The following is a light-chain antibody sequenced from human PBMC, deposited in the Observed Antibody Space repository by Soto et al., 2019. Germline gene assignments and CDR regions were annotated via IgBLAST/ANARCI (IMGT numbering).Light chain of an antibody. V-gene: IGLV2-14*01. J-gene: IGLJ1*01. Sequence: QSALIQPASVSGSPGQPITISCTGTSSDVGGYNYVSWYQQHPGKAPKLMIYDVSNRPSGVSNRFSGSKSGNTASLTISGLQAEDEADYYCSSYTSSSTLLFVFGTGTKVTVL. CDR2: DVS. CDR1: SSDVGGYNY. CDR3: SSYTSSSTLLFV.